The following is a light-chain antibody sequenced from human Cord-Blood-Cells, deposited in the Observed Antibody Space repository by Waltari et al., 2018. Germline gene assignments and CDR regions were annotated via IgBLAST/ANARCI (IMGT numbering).Light chain of an antibody. CDR2: WAS. CDR1: QGGLYGSNNKNY. Sequence: DIVMTQSPDSLAVSLGERATINRKSSQGGLYGSNNKNYLAWYQQKPGQPPKLLIYWASTRESGVPDRFSGSGSGTDFTLTISSLQPEDFATYYCQQGYSTPPWTFGQGTKVEIK. J-gene: IGKJ1*01. V-gene: IGKV4-1*01. CDR3: QQGYSTPPWT.